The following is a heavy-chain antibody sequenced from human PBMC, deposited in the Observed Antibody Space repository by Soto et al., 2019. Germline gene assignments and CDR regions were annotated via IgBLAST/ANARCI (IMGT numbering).Heavy chain of an antibody. CDR2: ITSRGTT. Sequence: GGSLRLSCAASGFDFSSNAMRWVRQAPGKGLEWVSSITSRGTTFHADSVKGRFTISRDNSKNTLSLQMHSLRTEDTALYYCAKRATTVPTPGNYFDCWGQGTLVTV. D-gene: IGHD2-15*01. CDR3: AKRATTVPTPGNYFDC. J-gene: IGHJ4*02. V-gene: IGHV3-23*01. CDR1: GFDFSSNA.